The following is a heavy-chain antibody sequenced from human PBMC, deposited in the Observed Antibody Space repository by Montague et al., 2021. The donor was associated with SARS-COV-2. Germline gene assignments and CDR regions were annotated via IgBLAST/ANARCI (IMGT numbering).Heavy chain of an antibody. CDR1: GGSINTNNW. D-gene: IGHD6-13*01. CDR3: ARGRLVGDSSSWYYFDY. V-gene: IGHV4-4*02. CDR2: IFHSGIT. J-gene: IGHJ4*02. Sequence: SETLSLTCAVSGGSINTNNWWTWVRQPPGEGLEWIGQIFHSGITNYNPSLESRATISVDTSKNQFSLRLSSVTAADTAVYYCARGRLVGDSSSWYYFDYWGQGTLVAVSS.